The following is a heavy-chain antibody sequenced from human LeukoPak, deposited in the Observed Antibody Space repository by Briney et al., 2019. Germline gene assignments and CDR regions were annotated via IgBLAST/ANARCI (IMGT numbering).Heavy chain of an antibody. J-gene: IGHJ5*02. CDR1: GFTFDDYA. Sequence: GGSLRLSCAASGFTFDDYARHWVRQAPGKGLEWVSLISWDGGSTYYADSVKGRFTISRDNSKNSLYLQMNSLRAEDTALYYCAKDSRYYDFWSGLNFDPWGQGTLVTVSS. V-gene: IGHV3-43D*03. CDR3: AKDSRYYDFWSGLNFDP. D-gene: IGHD3-3*01. CDR2: ISWDGGST.